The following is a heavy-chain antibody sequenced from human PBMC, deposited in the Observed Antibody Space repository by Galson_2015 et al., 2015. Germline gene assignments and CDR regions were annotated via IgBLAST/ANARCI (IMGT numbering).Heavy chain of an antibody. CDR2: IYSGGST. J-gene: IGHJ4*02. D-gene: IGHD1-26*01. Sequence: SLRLSCAASGFTVSVNYMSWVRQAPGKAPEWVSVIYSGGSTHYADSVKGRFTISRDNSKNTVYLHMNSLRAEDTAVYHCARDRQTGAYDYWGQGTLVTVSS. V-gene: IGHV3-53*01. CDR1: GFTVSVNY. CDR3: ARDRQTGAYDY.